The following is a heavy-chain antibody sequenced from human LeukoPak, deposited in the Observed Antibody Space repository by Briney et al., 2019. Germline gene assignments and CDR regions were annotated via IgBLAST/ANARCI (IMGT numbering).Heavy chain of an antibody. V-gene: IGHV1-2*02. CDR3: ARVYSSGSFYLY. CDR1: GYTFTGYY. Sequence: ASVKVSCKASGYTFTGYYLHWVRQAPGQGLEWMGMINPNSGGTSYSQKFQGRVTVTRDTSMSTAYMELSRLRSEDTAVYYCARVYSSGSFYLYWGQGTLVTVSS. D-gene: IGHD3-10*01. CDR2: INPNSGGT. J-gene: IGHJ4*02.